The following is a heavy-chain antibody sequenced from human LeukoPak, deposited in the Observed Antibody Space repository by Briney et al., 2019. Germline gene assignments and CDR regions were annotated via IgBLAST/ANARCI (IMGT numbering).Heavy chain of an antibody. Sequence: GGSLRLSCAASGFTFSSYGMHWVRQAPGKGLEWVSYISSSGGTIYYADSVKGRFTISTDNAKNSLYLQMNSLRAEDTAVYYCARGIAGTYHYGSGSYYFGYWGQGTLVTVSS. CDR3: ARGIAGTYHYGSGSYYFGY. CDR2: ISSSGGTI. V-gene: IGHV3-48*04. CDR1: GFTFSSYG. J-gene: IGHJ4*02. D-gene: IGHD3-10*01.